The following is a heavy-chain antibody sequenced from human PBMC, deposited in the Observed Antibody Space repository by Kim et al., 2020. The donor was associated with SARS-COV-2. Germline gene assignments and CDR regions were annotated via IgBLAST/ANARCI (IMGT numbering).Heavy chain of an antibody. V-gene: IGHV4-59*01. CDR2: IYYSGST. Sequence: SETLSLTCTVSGGSISSYYWSWIRQPPGKGLEWIGYIYYSGSTNYNPSLKSRVTISVDTSKNQFSLKLSSVTAADTAVYYCARGRGNRGFGYWGQGTLVTVSS. CDR1: GGSISSYY. J-gene: IGHJ4*02. D-gene: IGHD3-10*01. CDR3: ARGRGNRGFGY.